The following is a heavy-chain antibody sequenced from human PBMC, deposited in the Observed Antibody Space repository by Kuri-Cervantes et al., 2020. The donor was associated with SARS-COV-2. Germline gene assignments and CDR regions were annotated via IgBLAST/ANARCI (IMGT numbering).Heavy chain of an antibody. J-gene: IGHJ4*02. CDR3: ARGGGGQLDFDY. D-gene: IGHD6-13*01. V-gene: IGHV4-61*05. CDR1: GGSISSSSYY. Sequence: SETLSLTCTVSGGSISSSSYYWSWIRQPPGKGLEWIGCIYTSGSTNYNPSLKSRVTMSVDTSKNQFSLKLSSVTAADTAVYYCARGGGGQLDFDYWGQGTLVTVSS. CDR2: IYTSGST.